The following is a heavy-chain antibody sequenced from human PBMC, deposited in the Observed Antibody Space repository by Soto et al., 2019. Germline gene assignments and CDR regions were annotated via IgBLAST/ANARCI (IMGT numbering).Heavy chain of an antibody. CDR2: IYYSGST. V-gene: IGHV4-31*03. CDR3: ARGDYDFWSGYYTTDGMDV. J-gene: IGHJ6*02. CDR1: GGSISSGGYY. D-gene: IGHD3-3*01. Sequence: QVQLQESGPGLVKPSQTLSLTCTVSGGSISSGGYYWSWIRQHPGKGLEWIGYIYYSGSTYYNPSLKSRVTISVDTSKNQFSLKLSSVTAADTAVYYCARGDYDFWSGYYTTDGMDVWGQGTTVTVSS.